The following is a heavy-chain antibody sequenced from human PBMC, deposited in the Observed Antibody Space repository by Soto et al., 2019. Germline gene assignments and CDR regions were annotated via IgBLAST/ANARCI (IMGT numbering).Heavy chain of an antibody. D-gene: IGHD4-17*01. V-gene: IGHV3-23*01. CDR2: ISGSSSST. Sequence: GGSLRLSCAASGFTFSSYAMSWVRQAPGKGLEWVSAISGSSSSTYYADSVKDRFTISRDNSKNTLYLQMNSLRAEDTAVYYCAKSSHAATVTTYYDSWGQGTLVTVSS. CDR1: GFTFSSYA. J-gene: IGHJ5*01. CDR3: AKSSHAATVTTYYDS.